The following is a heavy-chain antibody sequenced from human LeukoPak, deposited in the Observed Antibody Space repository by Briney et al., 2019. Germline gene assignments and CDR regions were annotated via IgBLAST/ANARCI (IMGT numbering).Heavy chain of an antibody. CDR3: ARRGNYYGSSGYYHPWYFGR. V-gene: IGHV4-59*12. D-gene: IGHD3-22*01. CDR1: GGSISNYY. J-gene: IGHJ2*01. CDR2: ISYSGST. Sequence: SETLSLTCTVSGGSISNYYWSWVRQPPGKGLEWIGYISYSGSTNYNPSLKSRVTISVDTSKNQFSLKLSSVTAPNTAVYYCARRGNYYGSSGYYHPWYFGRWGPGTLVSASS.